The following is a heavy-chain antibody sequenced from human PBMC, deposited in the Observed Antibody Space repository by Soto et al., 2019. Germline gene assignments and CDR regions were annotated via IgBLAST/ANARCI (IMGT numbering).Heavy chain of an antibody. CDR1: GGTFSSYT. V-gene: IGHV1-69*02. CDR3: ARVAPAGNWFDP. Sequence: QVQLVQSGAEVKKPGSSVKVSCKASGGTFSSYTISWVRQAPGQGLEWMGRIIPILGIANYAQKFQGRVTITADKSTSTAYMELSSLRSEDTAAYYCARVAPAGNWFDPWGQGTLVTVSS. D-gene: IGHD2-15*01. J-gene: IGHJ5*02. CDR2: IIPILGIA.